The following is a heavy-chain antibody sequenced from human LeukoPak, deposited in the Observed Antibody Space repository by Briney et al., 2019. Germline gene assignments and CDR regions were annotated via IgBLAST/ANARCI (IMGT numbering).Heavy chain of an antibody. Sequence: SETLSLTCTVSGGSITGYYWTWIRQPPGKGLESIGYIYYSGGTSYNPSLKSRITISVDTSKNQFSLNLRSVTAADTAVYYCARSGSASWADWGQGTLVTVSS. J-gene: IGHJ4*02. D-gene: IGHD1-26*01. V-gene: IGHV4-59*08. CDR3: ARSGSASWAD. CDR1: GGSITGYY. CDR2: IYYSGGT.